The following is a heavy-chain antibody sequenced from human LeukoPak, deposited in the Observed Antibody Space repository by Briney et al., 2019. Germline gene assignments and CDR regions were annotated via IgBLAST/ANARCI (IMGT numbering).Heavy chain of an antibody. D-gene: IGHD2-2*01. J-gene: IGHJ5*02. CDR2: TYYRSTWYN. CDR1: GDSVSSNSVT. CDR3: ARRLTQYDCFDP. Sequence: SQTLSLTCAISGDSVSSNSVTWNWIRQSPSRGLEGLGRTYYRSTWYNDYAVSVRGRITVNPDTSKNQFSLHLNSVTPEDTAVYYCARRLTQYDCFDPWGQGILVTVSP. V-gene: IGHV6-1*01.